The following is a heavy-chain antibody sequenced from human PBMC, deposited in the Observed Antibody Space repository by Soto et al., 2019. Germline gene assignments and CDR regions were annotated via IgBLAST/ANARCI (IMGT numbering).Heavy chain of an antibody. CDR3: ARDNWNYVPYFDY. CDR1: GFTFSSYW. D-gene: IGHD1-7*01. Sequence: EVQLVESGGGLVQPGGSLRLSCAASGFTFSSYWMSWVRQAPGKGLEWVANIKQDGSEKYYVDSVKGRFTISRDNAKNSLYLQMNSLRAEETAVYYCARDNWNYVPYFDYWGKGTMVTVSS. V-gene: IGHV3-7*01. J-gene: IGHJ4*02. CDR2: IKQDGSEK.